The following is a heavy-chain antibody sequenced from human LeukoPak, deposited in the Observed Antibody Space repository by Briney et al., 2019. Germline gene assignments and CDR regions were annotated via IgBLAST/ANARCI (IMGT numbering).Heavy chain of an antibody. V-gene: IGHV1-8*01. CDR2: MNPNSGNT. D-gene: IGHD3-10*01. CDR1: GYTFTSYD. Sequence: ASVKVSCKASGYTFTSYDINWGRQATGHGLEWMGWMNPNSGNTGYAQKFQGRVTMTRNTSISTAYMELSSLRSEDTAVYYCARGPTMVRGATLDYWGQGTLVTVSS. J-gene: IGHJ4*02. CDR3: ARGPTMVRGATLDY.